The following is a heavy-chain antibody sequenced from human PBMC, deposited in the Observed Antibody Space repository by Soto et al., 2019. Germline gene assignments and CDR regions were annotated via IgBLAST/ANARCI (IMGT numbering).Heavy chain of an antibody. CDR2: ISAYNGNT. D-gene: IGHD6-13*01. V-gene: IGHV1-18*01. CDR1: GYTFTSYG. J-gene: IGHJ4*02. Sequence: ASVKVSCKASGYTFTSYGISWVRQAPGQGLEWMGWISAYNGNTNYAQKLQGRVTMTTDTSTSTAYMELRSLRSEDTAVSYCARDSGWSYSSSWYFDYWGQGTLVTVSS. CDR3: ARDSGWSYSSSWYFDY.